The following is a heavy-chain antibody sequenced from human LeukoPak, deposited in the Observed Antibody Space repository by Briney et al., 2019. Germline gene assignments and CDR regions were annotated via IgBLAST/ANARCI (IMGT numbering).Heavy chain of an antibody. Sequence: SETLSLTCTVSGGSISSSSYYWGWIRQPPGKGLEWIGSIYYSGSTNYNPSLKSRVTISVDKSKNQFSLKLSSVTAADTAVYYCARDISEGSSSFFDYWGQGTLVTVSS. V-gene: IGHV4-39*07. CDR1: GGSISSSSYY. D-gene: IGHD6-13*01. J-gene: IGHJ4*02. CDR3: ARDISEGSSSFFDY. CDR2: IYYSGST.